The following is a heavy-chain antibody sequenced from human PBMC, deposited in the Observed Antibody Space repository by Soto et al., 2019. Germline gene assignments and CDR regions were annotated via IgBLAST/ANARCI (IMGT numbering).Heavy chain of an antibody. J-gene: IGHJ3*02. Sequence: GGSLRLSCAASGFTFSSYSMNWVRQAPGKGLEWVSSISSSSSYIYYADSVKGRFTISRDNAKNSLYLQMNSLRAEDTAVYYCARLLDLPGYCSGGSCYTADAFDIWGQGTMVTVSS. CDR1: GFTFSSYS. CDR2: ISSSSSYI. V-gene: IGHV3-21*01. D-gene: IGHD2-15*01. CDR3: ARLLDLPGYCSGGSCYTADAFDI.